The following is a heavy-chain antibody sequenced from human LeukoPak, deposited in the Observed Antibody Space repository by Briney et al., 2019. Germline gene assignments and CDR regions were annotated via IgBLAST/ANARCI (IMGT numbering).Heavy chain of an antibody. V-gene: IGHV3-15*01. CDR3: TTDLGYCSSTSCYAFDI. D-gene: IGHD2-2*01. CDR1: GFTFSSYG. Sequence: GRSLRLSCAASGFTFSSYGMHWVRQAPGKGLEWVGRIKSKTDGGITDYAAPVKGRFTISRDDSKNTLYLQMNSLKTEDTAVYYCTTDLGYCSSTSCYAFDIWGQGTMVTVSS. J-gene: IGHJ3*02. CDR2: IKSKTDGGIT.